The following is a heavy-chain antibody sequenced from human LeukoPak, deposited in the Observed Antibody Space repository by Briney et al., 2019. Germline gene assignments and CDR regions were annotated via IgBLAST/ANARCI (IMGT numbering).Heavy chain of an antibody. D-gene: IGHD3-10*01. Sequence: SVKVSCKASGGTFSSYAISWVRQAPGQGLEWMGGIIPIFGTANYAQKFQGRVTITADESTSTAYMELSSLRSEDTAVYYCARAAEVRGVKYYYYGMDVWGQGTTVTVSS. CDR2: IIPIFGTA. V-gene: IGHV1-69*13. CDR1: GGTFSSYA. J-gene: IGHJ6*02. CDR3: ARAAEVRGVKYYYYGMDV.